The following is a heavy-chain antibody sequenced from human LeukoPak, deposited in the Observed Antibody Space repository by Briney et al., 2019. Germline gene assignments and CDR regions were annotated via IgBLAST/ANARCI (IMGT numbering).Heavy chain of an antibody. CDR1: GFTFSSYS. Sequence: GGSLRLSCAASGFTFSSYSMNWVRQAPGKGLEWVSYVSSSSSTIYYADSVKGRFTISRDKAKNSLYLQMNSLRAEDTAVYYCARGRRGAAGTCDYWGQGTLVTVSS. J-gene: IGHJ4*02. V-gene: IGHV3-48*01. D-gene: IGHD6-13*01. CDR3: ARGRRGAAGTCDY. CDR2: VSSSSSTI.